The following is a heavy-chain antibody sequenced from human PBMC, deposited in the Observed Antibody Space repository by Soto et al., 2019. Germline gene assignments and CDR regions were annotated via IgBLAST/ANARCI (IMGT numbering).Heavy chain of an antibody. Sequence: ASVKVSCKASGYTFTSYSISWVRQAPGQVLEWMGWISTYNGDTNYAQTFQGRVTMTTDTSTSTVHMEVRSLRSDDTAVYYCAREGVAPYYYYGMDVWGQGTPVTVSS. CDR3: AREGVAPYYYYGMDV. CDR2: ISTYNGDT. J-gene: IGHJ6*02. D-gene: IGHD5-12*01. V-gene: IGHV1-18*01. CDR1: GYTFTSYS.